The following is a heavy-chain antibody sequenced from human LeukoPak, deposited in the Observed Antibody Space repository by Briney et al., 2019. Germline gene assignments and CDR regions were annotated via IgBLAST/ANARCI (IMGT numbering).Heavy chain of an antibody. CDR3: ARAGDSGQLDY. Sequence: WASVKVSCKPSGYTFTSYDINWVRPATGQGLERMGWMTPNSGNTGYAQKLQGRLTMTRSTSISTAYMELTSLRSEDTAVYYCARAGDSGQLDYWGQGTLVTVSS. CDR1: GYTFTSYD. V-gene: IGHV1-8*01. J-gene: IGHJ4*02. D-gene: IGHD3-3*01. CDR2: MTPNSGNT.